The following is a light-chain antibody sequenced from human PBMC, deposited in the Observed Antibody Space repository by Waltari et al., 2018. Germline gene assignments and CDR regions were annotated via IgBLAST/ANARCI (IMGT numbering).Light chain of an antibody. J-gene: IGLJ2*01. V-gene: IGLV1-47*01. Sequence: QSVLTQPASASGAPGQRVTTSCSGRAPNLGREYVYWSRQRPGTAPKPLLYMNDQRPSGVPDRFSGSQSGTSASLAISGLRSEDEADYYCAAWDDSLSGRVMIGGGTKLTVL. CDR1: APNLGREY. CDR2: MND. CDR3: AAWDDSLSGRVM.